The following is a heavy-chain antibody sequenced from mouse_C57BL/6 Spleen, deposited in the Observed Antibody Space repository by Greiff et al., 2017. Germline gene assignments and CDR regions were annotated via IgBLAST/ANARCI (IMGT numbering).Heavy chain of an antibody. V-gene: IGHV7-3*01. CDR1: GFTFTDYY. D-gene: IGHD2-1*01. Sequence: EVHLVESGGGLVQPGGSLSLSCAASGFTFTDYYMSWVRQPPGKALGWLGVIRNKANGYTTEYSSSVKGRFTISRDNSQSILYLQMNALRAEDSATEYCARDGNYDYFDYWGQGTTLTVSS. CDR2: IRNKANGYTT. J-gene: IGHJ2*01. CDR3: ARDGNYDYFDY.